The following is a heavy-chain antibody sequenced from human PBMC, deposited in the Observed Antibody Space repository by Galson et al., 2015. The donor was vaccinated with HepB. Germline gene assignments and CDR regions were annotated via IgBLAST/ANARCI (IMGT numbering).Heavy chain of an antibody. CDR1: GYTFTGNY. D-gene: IGHD5-18*01. V-gene: IGHV1-2*02. J-gene: IGHJ4*02. Sequence: SVKVSCKASGYTFTGNYMHWVRQAPGQGLEWLAWINPRNGGTNYAQKFQGRVTLTRDTSINTAYLELTSLTSDDTAVYFCARGGYSFGDFNDWGQGTLVTVSS. CDR3: ARGGYSFGDFND. CDR2: INPRNGGT.